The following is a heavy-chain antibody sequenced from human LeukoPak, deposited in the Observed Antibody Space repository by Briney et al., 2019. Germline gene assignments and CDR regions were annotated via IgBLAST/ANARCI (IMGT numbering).Heavy chain of an antibody. J-gene: IGHJ3*02. CDR2: ISGSGGST. D-gene: IGHD4-23*01. CDR1: VFTFSSYA. CDR3: AKFLTVVSFAAFDI. V-gene: IGHV3-23*01. Sequence: GGSLRLSCAASVFTFSSYAMSWVRQAPGKGLEWVSAISGSGGSTYYADSVKGRVTISRDNSKDTLYLQMNPLRGEDRVVYCCAKFLTVVSFAAFDIWGQGTMVTVSS.